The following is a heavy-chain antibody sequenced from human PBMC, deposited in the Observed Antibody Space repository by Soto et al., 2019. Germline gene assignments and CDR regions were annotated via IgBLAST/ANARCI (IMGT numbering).Heavy chain of an antibody. CDR3: AVTYYYDSSGYYYVGPSFDY. V-gene: IGHV3-21*01. Sequence: GESLKISCAASGFTFSSYSMNWVRQAPGKGLECVSSISSSSSYIYYADSVKGRFTISRDNAKNSLYLQMNSLRAEDTAVYYCAVTYYYDSSGYYYVGPSFDYWGQGTLVTVSS. J-gene: IGHJ4*02. CDR1: GFTFSSYS. D-gene: IGHD3-22*01. CDR2: ISSSSSYI.